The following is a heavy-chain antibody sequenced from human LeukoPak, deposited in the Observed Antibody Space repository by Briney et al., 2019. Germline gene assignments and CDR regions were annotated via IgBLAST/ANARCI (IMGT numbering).Heavy chain of an antibody. D-gene: IGHD2-15*01. V-gene: IGHV4-38-2*01. Sequence: PSETLSLTCAVSGYSISSGYYWGWIRQPPGKGLEWIGSIYHSGSTYYNPSLKSRVTISVGTSKNQFSLKLSSVTAADTAVYYCAKGYSGSDAFDIWGQGTMVTVSS. CDR2: IYHSGST. CDR3: AKGYSGSDAFDI. J-gene: IGHJ3*02. CDR1: GYSISSGYY.